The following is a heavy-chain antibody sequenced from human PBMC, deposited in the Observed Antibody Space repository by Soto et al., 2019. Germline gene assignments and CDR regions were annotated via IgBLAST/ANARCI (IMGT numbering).Heavy chain of an antibody. CDR3: ARDSYYDILTGYLTHS. D-gene: IGHD3-9*01. J-gene: IGHJ4*02. Sequence: XGALILSCSASGFTCSSYAMHWVRQAPGRGLEWVAVISYDGSNKYYADSVKGRFTISRDNSKNTLYLQMNSLRAEDTAVYYCARDSYYDILTGYLTHSWGQGTLVTVSS. CDR2: ISYDGSNK. CDR1: GFTCSSYA. V-gene: IGHV3-30-3*01.